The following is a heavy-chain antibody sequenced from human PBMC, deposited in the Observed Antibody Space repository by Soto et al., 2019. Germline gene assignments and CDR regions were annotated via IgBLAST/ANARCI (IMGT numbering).Heavy chain of an antibody. D-gene: IGHD6-19*01. CDR1: GGSISSSSYY. J-gene: IGHJ4*02. Sequence: SETLSLTCTVSGGSISSSSYYWGWIRQPPGKGLEWIGSIYYSGSTYYNPSLKSRVTISVDTSKNQFSLKLSSVTAADTAVYYCAKDLRSGWSLDSWGQGTLVTVSS. CDR3: AKDLRSGWSLDS. CDR2: IYYSGST. V-gene: IGHV4-39*02.